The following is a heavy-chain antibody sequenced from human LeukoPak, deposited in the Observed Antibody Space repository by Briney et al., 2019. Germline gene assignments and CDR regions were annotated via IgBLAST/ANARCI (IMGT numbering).Heavy chain of an antibody. CDR3: ARGERGSAVFDY. D-gene: IGHD1-1*01. CDR1: NYSFTSYG. Sequence: ASVKVSCKASNYSFTSYGISWVRQAPGQGLEWMAWINACNGDTNYAQKLQGRVTLTTETSTSTAYMELRSLRSDDTAVYYCARGERGSAVFDYWGQGALVTVSS. V-gene: IGHV1-18*01. J-gene: IGHJ4*02. CDR2: INACNGDT.